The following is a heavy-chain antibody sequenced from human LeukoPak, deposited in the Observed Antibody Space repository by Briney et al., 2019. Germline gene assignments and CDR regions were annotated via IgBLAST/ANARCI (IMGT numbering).Heavy chain of an antibody. Sequence: SETLSLTCTVSGGSISNYYWSWIRQPPGKGLEWIGYIYYSGSTNYNPSLKSRVTISVDASKNQFSLKLSSVTAADTAVYYCARDLGYSSGWYDYWGQGTLVTVSS. CDR3: ARDLGYSSGWYDY. J-gene: IGHJ4*02. CDR2: IYYSGST. CDR1: GGSISNYY. D-gene: IGHD6-19*01. V-gene: IGHV4-59*01.